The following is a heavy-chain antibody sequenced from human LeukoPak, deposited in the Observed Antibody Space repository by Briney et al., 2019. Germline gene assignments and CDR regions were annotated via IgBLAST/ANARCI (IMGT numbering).Heavy chain of an antibody. V-gene: IGHV1-8*01. CDR1: GYIFTNYD. D-gene: IGHD6-13*01. CDR2: MSPNSDDT. CDR3: ARVGIAAAGNDLDY. Sequence: ASVKVSCKASGYIFTNYDIHWVRLATGQGLEWLGWMSPNSDDTGYAQKFQGRVTMTRNTSISTAYMELSSLRSEDTAVYYCARVGIAAAGNDLDYWGQGTLVTVSS. J-gene: IGHJ4*02.